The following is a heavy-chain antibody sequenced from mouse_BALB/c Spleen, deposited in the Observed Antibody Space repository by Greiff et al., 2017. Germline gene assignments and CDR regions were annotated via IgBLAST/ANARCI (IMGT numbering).Heavy chain of an antibody. CDR1: GFTFSDYY. D-gene: IGHD2-10*01. CDR2: ISDGGSYT. J-gene: IGHJ2*01. V-gene: IGHV5-4*02. Sequence: EVKLMESGGVLVKPGGSLKLSCAASGFTFSDYYMYWVRQTPEKRLEWVATISDGGSYTYYPDSVKGRFTISRDNAKNNLYLQMSSLKSEDTAMYYCARAYYGNSFDYWGQGTTLTVSS. CDR3: ARAYYGNSFDY.